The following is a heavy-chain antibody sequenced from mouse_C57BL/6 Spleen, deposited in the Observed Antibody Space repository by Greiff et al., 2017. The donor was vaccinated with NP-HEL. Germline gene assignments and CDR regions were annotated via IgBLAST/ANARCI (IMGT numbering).Heavy chain of an antibody. J-gene: IGHJ1*03. V-gene: IGHV6-3*01. CDR3: TALPYYGSSYWYFDV. Sequence: EVQRVESGGGLVQPGGSMKLSCVASGFTFSNYWMNWVRQSPEKGLEWVAQIRLKSDNYATHYAESVKGRFTISRDDSKSSVYLQMNNLRAEDTGIYYCTALPYYGSSYWYFDVWGTGTTVTVSS. CDR1: GFTFSNYW. CDR2: IRLKSDNYAT. D-gene: IGHD1-1*01.